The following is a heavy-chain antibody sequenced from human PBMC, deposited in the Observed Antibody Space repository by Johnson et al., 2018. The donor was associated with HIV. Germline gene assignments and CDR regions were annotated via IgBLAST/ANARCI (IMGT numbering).Heavy chain of an antibody. D-gene: IGHD1-26*01. CDR3: ARGKYSGSFTSPDAFDI. V-gene: IGHV3-30*19. CDR2: ISYDGSNK. Sequence: QVQLVESGGGVVQPGRSLRLSCAVSGFTFSSYGMHWVRQAPGKGLEWVAVISYDGSNKYYADSVKGRFTISRDNSKNTLYLQMNSLRAEDTAVYYCARGKYSGSFTSPDAFDIWGQGTMVTVSS. J-gene: IGHJ3*02. CDR1: GFTFSSYG.